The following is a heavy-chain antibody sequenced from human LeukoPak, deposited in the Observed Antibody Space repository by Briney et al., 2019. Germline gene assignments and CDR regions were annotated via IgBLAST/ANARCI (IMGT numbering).Heavy chain of an antibody. Sequence: PGRSLRLSCAASGFTFNSYAMHGVRQAPGKGLEWVAVISYDGSTEFYADSVKGRFTISRDNSKNTVYLQMNSLRAEDTALYYCARDSPYNNGWLFYFGYWGQGTLVTVSS. CDR1: GFTFNSYA. CDR2: ISYDGSTE. CDR3: ARDSPYNNGWLFYFGY. D-gene: IGHD6-19*01. V-gene: IGHV3-30-3*01. J-gene: IGHJ4*02.